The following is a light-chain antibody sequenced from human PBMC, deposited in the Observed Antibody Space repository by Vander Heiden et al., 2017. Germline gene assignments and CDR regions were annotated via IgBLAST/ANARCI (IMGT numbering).Light chain of an antibody. CDR2: DVS. CDR3: CEYAGSYGV. CDR1: SSAVAGYHY. V-gene: IGLV2-11*01. J-gene: IGLJ3*02. Sequence: HSALTQPRSVPGPPGQSVTIPCPGTSSAVAGYHYVSWYQQHPGKAPTLIIYDVSKRPAGVPDPFSGSKTGNTPSLTSSELEAEDEDDYDCCEYAGSYGVFGGGTKLTVL.